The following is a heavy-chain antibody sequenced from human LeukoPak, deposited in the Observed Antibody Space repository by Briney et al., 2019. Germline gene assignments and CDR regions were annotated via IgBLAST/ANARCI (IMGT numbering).Heavy chain of an antibody. V-gene: IGHV4-59*01. CDR2: IYYSGST. Sequence: SETLSLTCTVSGGSISSYYWSWIRQPPGKGLEWIGYIYYSGSTNYNPSLKSRVTISVDTSKNQFSLKLSSVTAADTAVYYCAIARGGLRYFDWLYYFDYWGQGTLVTVSS. J-gene: IGHJ4*02. D-gene: IGHD3-9*01. CDR3: AIARGGLRYFDWLYYFDY. CDR1: GGSISSYY.